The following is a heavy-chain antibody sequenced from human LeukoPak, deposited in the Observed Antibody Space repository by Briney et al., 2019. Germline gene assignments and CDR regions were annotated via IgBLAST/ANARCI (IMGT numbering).Heavy chain of an antibody. CDR2: ISGNGGST. V-gene: IGHV3-64D*06. Sequence: GGSLRLSCSASGFNFSSYAMYWVRQAPGKGLEYVSGISGNGGSTYHADAVKGRFTISRDNSKNTLNLQMSSLRAEDTAVYFCVRSYGSGTYIDYWGQGTLVTVPS. D-gene: IGHD3-10*01. CDR3: VRSYGSGTYIDY. CDR1: GFNFSSYA. J-gene: IGHJ4*02.